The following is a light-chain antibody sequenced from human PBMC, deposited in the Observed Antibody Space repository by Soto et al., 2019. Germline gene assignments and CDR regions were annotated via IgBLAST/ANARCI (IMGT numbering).Light chain of an antibody. CDR3: QQCYSTPYT. J-gene: IGKJ2*01. CDR2: WAS. V-gene: IGKV4-1*01. CDR1: QSVLSTSNNKNY. Sequence: DIVMTQSPDSLAVSLGERATINCKSSQSVLSTSNNKNYLAWYQQKPGQPPKLLFYWASTRESGVPDRFSGRGSGTNFALTISSLQAEDVAVYYCQQCYSTPYTFGQGTKLEIK.